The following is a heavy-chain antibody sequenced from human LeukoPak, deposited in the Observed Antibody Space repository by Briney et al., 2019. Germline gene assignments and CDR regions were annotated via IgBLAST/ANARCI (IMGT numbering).Heavy chain of an antibody. CDR1: GYTFTVYY. CDR2: INPNSGGT. V-gene: IGHV1-2*02. D-gene: IGHD6-19*01. CDR3: ARGRGWYDAFDI. J-gene: IGHJ3*02. Sequence: ASVTVSFKASGYTFTVYYMHWVRQAPGQGLEWMGWINPNSGGTNYAQKFQGRVTMTRDTSISTAYMELSRLRSDDTAVYYCARGRGWYDAFDIWGQGTMVTVSS.